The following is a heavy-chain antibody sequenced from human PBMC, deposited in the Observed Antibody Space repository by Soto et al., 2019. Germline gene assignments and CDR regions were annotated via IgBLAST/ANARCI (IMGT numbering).Heavy chain of an antibody. CDR3: ASQPIAAPRRRFFQH. CDR2: INPSAGST. V-gene: IGHV1-46*03. CDR1: GYTFTSYY. J-gene: IGHJ1*01. Sequence: ASVKVSCKASGYTFTSYYMHWVRQAPGQGLEWMGIINPSAGSTSYAQKFQGRVTMTRDTSTSTVYMELSSLRSEDTAVYYCASQPIAAPRRRFFQHGGQGTLVTVSS. D-gene: IGHD6-13*01.